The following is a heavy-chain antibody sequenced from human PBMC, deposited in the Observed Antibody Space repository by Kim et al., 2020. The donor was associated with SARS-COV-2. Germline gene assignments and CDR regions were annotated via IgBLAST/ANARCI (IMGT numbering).Heavy chain of an antibody. Sequence: SQTLSLTCAISGDSVSSNSAAWNWIRQSPSGGLEWLGRTYYRSKWSNDYAVSVRSRITINPDTSKNQFSLQLNSVTPEDTAVYYCARERDYGGNSADFDYWGQGTLVTVSS. J-gene: IGHJ4*02. V-gene: IGHV6-1*01. D-gene: IGHD4-17*01. CDR1: GDSVSSNSAA. CDR2: TYYRSKWSN. CDR3: ARERDYGGNSADFDY.